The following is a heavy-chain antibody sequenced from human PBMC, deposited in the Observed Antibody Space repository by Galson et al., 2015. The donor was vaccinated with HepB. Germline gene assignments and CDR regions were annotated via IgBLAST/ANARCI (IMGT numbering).Heavy chain of an antibody. CDR1: GFTFSSYG. CDR3: ARDPQWELIGLGFDY. J-gene: IGHJ4*02. CDR2: IWYDGSNK. V-gene: IGHV3-33*01. Sequence: SLRLSCAASGFTFSSYGMHWVRQAPGKGLEWVAVIWYDGSNKYYADSVKGRFTISRDNSKNTLYLQMNSLRAEDTAVYYCARDPQWELIGLGFDYWGQGTLVTVSS. D-gene: IGHD1-26*01.